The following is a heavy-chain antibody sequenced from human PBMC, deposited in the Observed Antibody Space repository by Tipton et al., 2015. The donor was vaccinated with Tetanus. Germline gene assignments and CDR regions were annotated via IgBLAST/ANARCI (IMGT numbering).Heavy chain of an antibody. CDR1: GASISSNTYY. CDR2: VSYSGST. CDR3: ARNVYTVTIDAVDI. J-gene: IGHJ3*02. V-gene: IGHV4-39*01. Sequence: TLSLTCTVSGASISSNTYYWGWIRQPPGKGLEWIASVSYSGSTYYNPSLKSRVTMSLDTSKNQFSLRLTSVTAADTAVYFCARNVYTVTIDAVDIWGHGTLVNVAS. D-gene: IGHD4-11*01.